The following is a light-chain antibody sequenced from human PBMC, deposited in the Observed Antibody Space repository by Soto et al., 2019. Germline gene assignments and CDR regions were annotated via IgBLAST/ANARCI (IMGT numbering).Light chain of an antibody. CDR1: NSNIGAGYD. CDR2: DNN. Sequence: QSVLTQPPSVSGAPGQRVTISCTGTNSNIGAGYDVYWYQQLLGTAPRLLMYDNNSRPSGVPDRFSGSKSGTSASLAITDLQAEDEAEYYCQSYDSSLSGSDVVFGGGTKVTVL. V-gene: IGLV1-40*01. CDR3: QSYDSSLSGSDVV. J-gene: IGLJ2*01.